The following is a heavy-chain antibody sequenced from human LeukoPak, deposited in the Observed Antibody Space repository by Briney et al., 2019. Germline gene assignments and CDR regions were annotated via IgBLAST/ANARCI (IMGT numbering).Heavy chain of an antibody. D-gene: IGHD6-19*01. CDR2: IIPIFGTA. Sequence: SVKVSCKASGGTFSSYAISWVRQAPGQGLEWMGGIIPIFGTANYARKFQGRVTITADESTSTAYMELSSLRSEDTAVYYCARGYSSGYKYFDYWGQGTLVTVSS. J-gene: IGHJ4*02. CDR1: GGTFSSYA. V-gene: IGHV1-69*13. CDR3: ARGYSSGYKYFDY.